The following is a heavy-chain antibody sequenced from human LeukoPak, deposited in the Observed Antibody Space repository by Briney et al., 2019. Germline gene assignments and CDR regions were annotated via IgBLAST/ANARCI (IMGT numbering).Heavy chain of an antibody. D-gene: IGHD2-21*01. V-gene: IGHV3-23*01. CDR3: AKDAISMNGIWDAFDV. CDR2: ISGSGGST. CDR1: GFTFSSYA. J-gene: IGHJ3*01. Sequence: GGSLRLSCAASGFTFSSYAMSWVRQAPGKGLEWVSAISGSGGSTYYADSVRGRLTISRDNSKSTVFLQMNSLRAEDTAVYYCAKDAISMNGIWDAFDVWGQGTMVTVSS.